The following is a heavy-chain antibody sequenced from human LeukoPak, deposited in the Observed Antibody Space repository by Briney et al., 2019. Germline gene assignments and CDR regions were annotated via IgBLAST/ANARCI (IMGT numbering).Heavy chain of an antibody. D-gene: IGHD5-12*01. CDR1: GYSISSGYY. CDR3: ARQQRGHGGYMGY. CDR2: IYHSGST. V-gene: IGHV4-38-2*02. Sequence: SETLSLTCTVSGYSISSGYYWGWIRQPPGNGLEWIGSIYHSGSTNYNPSLKSRVTISVDTSKNQFSLKLSSVTAADTAVYYCARQQRGHGGYMGYWGQGTLVTVSS. J-gene: IGHJ4*02.